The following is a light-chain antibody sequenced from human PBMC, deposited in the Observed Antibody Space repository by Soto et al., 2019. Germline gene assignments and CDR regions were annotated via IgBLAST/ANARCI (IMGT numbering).Light chain of an antibody. J-gene: IGKJ4*01. CDR1: QSIVTY. CDR2: AAS. Sequence: DIQMTQSPSSLSASVGDRVTITCRASQSIVTYLNWYLQKPGKAPKLLIYAASNLQSGVPSRFSGSGSGTEFTLTISSLQPDDFATYYCQQYNSYSPVLTFGGGIKVDIK. CDR3: QQYNSYSPVLT. V-gene: IGKV1-5*01.